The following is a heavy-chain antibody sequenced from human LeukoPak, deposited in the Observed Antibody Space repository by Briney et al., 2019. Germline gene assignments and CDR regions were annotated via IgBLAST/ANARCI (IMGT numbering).Heavy chain of an antibody. CDR2: IYSGGST. V-gene: IGHV3-66*01. CDR1: GFTASSNY. Sequence: GGSLRLSCAASGFTASSNYMSWVRQAPGKGLEWVSVIYSGGSTYYADSVKGRFTISRDNSKNTLYLQMNSLRAEDTAVYYCARDYYYDSSGYSREDAFDIWGQGTMVTVSS. J-gene: IGHJ3*02. CDR3: ARDYYYDSSGYSREDAFDI. D-gene: IGHD3-22*01.